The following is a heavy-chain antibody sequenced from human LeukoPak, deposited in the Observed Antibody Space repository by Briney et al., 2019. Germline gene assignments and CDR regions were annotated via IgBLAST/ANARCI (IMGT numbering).Heavy chain of an antibody. CDR1: GGSISSGSYY. V-gene: IGHV4-61*02. CDR2: IGTRGST. Sequence: SENLSRNCSGSGGSISSGSYYWSCLGQPPGKVLECIGRIGTRGSTNYTPYLKSRVTISVDTSKNQFSLELSSVTAADTAVYYCARDPSRVLRFLEWLSHYFDYWGQGTLVTVFS. D-gene: IGHD3-3*01. CDR3: ARDPSRVLRFLEWLSHYFDY. J-gene: IGHJ4*02.